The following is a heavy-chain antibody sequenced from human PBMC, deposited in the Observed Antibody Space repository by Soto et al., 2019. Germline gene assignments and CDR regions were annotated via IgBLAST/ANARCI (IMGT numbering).Heavy chain of an antibody. CDR3: ARASCSGGSCYLAY. CDR2: IYHSGST. V-gene: IGHV4-30-2*01. J-gene: IGHJ4*02. Sequence: PSETLSLTCAVSGGSISSGGYSWSWIRQPPGKGLEWIGYIYHSGSTYYNPSLKSRVTISVDRSKNQFSLKLSSVTAADTAVYYCARASCSGGSCYLAYWGQGTLVTVSS. CDR1: GGSISSGGYS. D-gene: IGHD2-15*01.